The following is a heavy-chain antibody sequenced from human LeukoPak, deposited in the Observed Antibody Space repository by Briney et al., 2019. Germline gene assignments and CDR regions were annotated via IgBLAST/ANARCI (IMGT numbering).Heavy chain of an antibody. V-gene: IGHV4-28*03. D-gene: IGHD2-2*01. CDR3: ARAVGYQLLLRWFDP. J-gene: IGHJ5*02. CDR1: GYSISSSNW. Sequence: PSETLSLTCAVSGYSISSSNWWGWIRQPPGKGLEWIGYIYYSGSTYYNPSLKSRVTISVDTSKNQFSLKLSSVTAADTAVYYCARAVGYQLLLRWFDPWGQGTLVTVSS. CDR2: IYYSGST.